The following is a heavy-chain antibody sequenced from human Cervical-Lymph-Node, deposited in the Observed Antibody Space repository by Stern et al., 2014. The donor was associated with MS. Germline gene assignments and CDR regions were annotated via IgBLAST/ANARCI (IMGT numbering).Heavy chain of an antibody. Sequence: VQLVESGGGVVQPGRSLRLSCAASGFTFSSYGMHWVRQAPGKGLEWVAVISYDGSNKYYADSVKGRFTISRDNSKNTLYLQMNSLRAEDTAVYYCAKSRDTSYWGQGTLVTVSS. V-gene: IGHV3-30*18. CDR3: AKSRDTSY. J-gene: IGHJ4*02. D-gene: IGHD5-18*01. CDR2: ISYDGSNK. CDR1: GFTFSSYG.